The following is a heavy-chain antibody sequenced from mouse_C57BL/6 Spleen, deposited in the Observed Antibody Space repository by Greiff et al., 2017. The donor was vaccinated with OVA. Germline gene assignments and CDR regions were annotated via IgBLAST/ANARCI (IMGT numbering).Heavy chain of an antibody. J-gene: IGHJ2*01. CDR3: ARIRGGTGYYFDY. V-gene: IGHV1-53*01. CDR2: INPSNGGT. Sequence: QVQLKQPGTELVKPGASVKLSCKASGYTFTSYWMHWVKQRPGQGLEWIGNINPSNGGTNYNEKFKSKATLTVDKSSSTAYMQLSSLTSEDSAVYYCARIRGGTGYYFDYWGQGTTLTVSS. CDR1: GYTFTSYW. D-gene: IGHD4-1*01.